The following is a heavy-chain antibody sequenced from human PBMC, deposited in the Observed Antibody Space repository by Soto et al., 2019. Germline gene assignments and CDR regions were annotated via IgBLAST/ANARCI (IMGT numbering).Heavy chain of an antibody. D-gene: IGHD2-15*01. CDR3: ASVVVAAQGGWLDP. Sequence: SETLSLTCSVSGGSISSHSHYWGWIRQPPGKGLEWIGRNYISGRTYYNPSLKSRVIISVDRSKNQFSLKLTSVTAADTAVYYCASVVVAAQGGWLDPWGQGTLVTVSS. J-gene: IGHJ5*02. CDR2: NYISGRT. V-gene: IGHV4-39*07. CDR1: GGSISSHSHY.